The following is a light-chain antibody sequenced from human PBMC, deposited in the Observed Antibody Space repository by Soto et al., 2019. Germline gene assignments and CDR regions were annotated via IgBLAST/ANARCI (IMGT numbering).Light chain of an antibody. CDR3: QQYNNWPIT. V-gene: IGKV3-15*01. CDR2: GAS. Sequence: ERVMTQSPATLSVSPGERATLSCRASQSVSSNLAWYQQKPGQAPRLLIYGASTRATGIPARFSGSGSGTEFTLTISSLQSEDFEIYYCQQYNNWPITFGQGTRLEIK. J-gene: IGKJ5*01. CDR1: QSVSSN.